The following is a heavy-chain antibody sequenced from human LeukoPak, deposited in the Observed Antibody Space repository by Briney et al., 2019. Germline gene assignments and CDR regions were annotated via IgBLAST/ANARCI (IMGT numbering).Heavy chain of an antibody. Sequence: GGSLRLSCAASGFTFSSYGMHWVRQAPGKGLEWVAVISYDGSNKYYADSVKGRFTISRDNSKNTLYLQMNSLRAEDTAVYYCARGEKRRLQSYYYYMDVWGKGTTVTVSS. CDR1: GFTFSSYG. CDR2: ISYDGSNK. D-gene: IGHD1-1*01. J-gene: IGHJ6*03. V-gene: IGHV3-30*03. CDR3: ARGEKRRLQSYYYYMDV.